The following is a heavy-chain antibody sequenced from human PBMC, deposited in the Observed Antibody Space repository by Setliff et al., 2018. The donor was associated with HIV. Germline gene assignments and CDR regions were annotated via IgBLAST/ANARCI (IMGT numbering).Heavy chain of an antibody. CDR3: AREGSTYYYYYYMDV. Sequence: PGGSLRLSCAASGFTFSNYWMTWVRQAPGKGLEWVSYISSSGSNRYYADSMKGRFTISRDNAKNSLYLQMNSLRAEDTAVYYCAREGSTYYYYYYMDVWGKGTTVTVS. CDR1: GFTFSNYW. J-gene: IGHJ6*03. CDR2: ISSSGSNR. V-gene: IGHV3-48*04.